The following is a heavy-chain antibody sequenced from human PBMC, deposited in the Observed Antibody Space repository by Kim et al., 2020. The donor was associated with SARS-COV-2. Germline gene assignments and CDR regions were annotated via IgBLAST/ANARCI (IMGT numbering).Heavy chain of an antibody. CDR2: ISSSGSTI. J-gene: IGHJ6*02. Sequence: GGSLRLSCAASGFTFSSYEMNWVRQAPGKGLEWVSYISSSGSTIYYADSVKGRFTISRDNAKNSLYLQMNSLRAEDTAVYYCARGKERWLSYYYGMDVWGQGTTVTVSS. V-gene: IGHV3-48*03. D-gene: IGHD2-21*01. CDR1: GFTFSSYE. CDR3: ARGKERWLSYYYGMDV.